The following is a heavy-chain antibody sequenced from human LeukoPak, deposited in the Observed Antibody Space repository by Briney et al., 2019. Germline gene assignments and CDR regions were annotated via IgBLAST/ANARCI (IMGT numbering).Heavy chain of an antibody. CDR2: IGGSGGST. CDR1: GFTFSSYA. Sequence: GGSLRLSCAASGFTFSSYAMSWVRQAPGKGLEWVSAIGGSGGSTYYADSVKGRFTISRDNSKNTLYLQMNGLRAEDTAVYYCAKDRPPTTSRVDAFDIWGQGTMVTVSS. CDR3: AKDRPPTTSRVDAFDI. D-gene: IGHD1-14*01. J-gene: IGHJ3*02. V-gene: IGHV3-23*01.